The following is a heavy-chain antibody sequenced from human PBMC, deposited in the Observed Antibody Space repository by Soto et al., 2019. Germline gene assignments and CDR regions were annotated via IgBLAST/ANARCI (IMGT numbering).Heavy chain of an antibody. V-gene: IGHV4-31*03. CDR3: ARTSDFGFRDWFDP. CDR1: GGSISSSGYH. D-gene: IGHD3-3*01. CDR2: ISYIGST. Sequence: QVQLQESGPGLVKPSQTLSLTCTVSGGSISSSGYHWSWIRQHPGKGPEWIGYISYIGSTYYNPSLTSRVTISVDTSKNQFSLKLISVTAADTAVYYCARTSDFGFRDWFDPWGQGTLVTVSS. J-gene: IGHJ5*02.